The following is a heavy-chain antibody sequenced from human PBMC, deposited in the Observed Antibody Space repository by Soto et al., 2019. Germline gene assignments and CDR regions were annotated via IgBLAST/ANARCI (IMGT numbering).Heavy chain of an antibody. CDR1: GDSISSADYY. CDR3: ARQRTTVVTQAYFDH. J-gene: IGHJ4*02. V-gene: IGHV4-30-4*01. D-gene: IGHD4-17*01. Sequence: SETLSLTCTVSGDSISSADYYWSWIRQTPGKGLEWIGHIFYSGTTYYNPSLKSRVTMSVDTSKNQFSLTLNSVTAADAAVYYCARQRTTVVTQAYFDHWGQGTLVTVSS. CDR2: IFYSGTT.